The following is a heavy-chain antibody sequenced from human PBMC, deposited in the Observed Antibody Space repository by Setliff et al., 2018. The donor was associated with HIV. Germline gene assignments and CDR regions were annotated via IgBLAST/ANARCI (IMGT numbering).Heavy chain of an antibody. Sequence: SETLSLTCTVSGGSVSSSSYYWGWSRQPPGKGLQWIGSIYYSVSTYYNTSLKSRVTISVDTSKNQFSLKLSSVTAADTAVYYCARLVVITTNFDSWGQGTLVTVSS. CDR3: ARLVVITTNFDS. D-gene: IGHD3-22*01. J-gene: IGHJ4*02. CDR2: IYYSVST. CDR1: GGSVSSSSYY. V-gene: IGHV4-39*01.